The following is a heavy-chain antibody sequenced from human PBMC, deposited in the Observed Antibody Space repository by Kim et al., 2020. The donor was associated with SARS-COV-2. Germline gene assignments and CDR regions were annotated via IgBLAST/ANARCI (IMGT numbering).Heavy chain of an antibody. J-gene: IGHJ4*02. D-gene: IGHD2-21*02. CDR3: ARVSPDCGGDCYWFDY. V-gene: IGHV1-46*01. Sequence: FQGRVTMTRDTSTSTVYMELSSLRSEDAAVYYCARVSPDCGGDCYWFDYWGQGTLVTVSS.